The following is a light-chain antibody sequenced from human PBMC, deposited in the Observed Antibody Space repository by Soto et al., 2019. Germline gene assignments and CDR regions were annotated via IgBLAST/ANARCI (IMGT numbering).Light chain of an antibody. V-gene: IGLV2-8*01. CDR3: SSYAGSNPDVV. CDR1: SSDVGGYNY. J-gene: IGLJ2*01. CDR2: AVS. Sequence: QSALTQPPSASGSPGQSVTISCTGTSSDVGGYNYVSWYQQHPGKAPKLMIYAVSKRPSGVPDRFSGSKSGHTASLTVSGLQAEDKADYYCSSYAGSNPDVVFGGGTKLTVL.